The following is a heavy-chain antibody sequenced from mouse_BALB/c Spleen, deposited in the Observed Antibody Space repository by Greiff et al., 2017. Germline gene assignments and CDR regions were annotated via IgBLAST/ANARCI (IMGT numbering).Heavy chain of an antibody. CDR2: IDPANGNT. V-gene: IGHV14-3*02. CDR1: GFNIKDTY. Sequence: VQLQQSGAELVKPGASVKLSCTASGFNIKDTYMHWVKQRPEQGLEWIGRIDPANGNTKYDPKFQGKATITADTSSNTAYLQLSSLTSEDTAVYYSARTASYYAMDYWGQGTSVTVSS. CDR3: ARTASYYAMDY. J-gene: IGHJ4*01. D-gene: IGHD1-2*01.